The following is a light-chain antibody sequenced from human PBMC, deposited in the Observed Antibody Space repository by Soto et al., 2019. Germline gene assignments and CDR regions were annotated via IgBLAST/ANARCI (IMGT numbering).Light chain of an antibody. Sequence: QSALTQPXSVSGSPGQSVAISCTGTSSDVGSYNRVSWYQQPPGTAPKVMIYEVSNRPSGVPDRFSGSKSGXXASXTISGLXXEDEADYXXSSYTSSNTYVFGTGTXLTVL. CDR2: EVS. J-gene: IGLJ1*01. CDR1: SSDVGSYNR. V-gene: IGLV2-18*02. CDR3: SSYTSSNTYV.